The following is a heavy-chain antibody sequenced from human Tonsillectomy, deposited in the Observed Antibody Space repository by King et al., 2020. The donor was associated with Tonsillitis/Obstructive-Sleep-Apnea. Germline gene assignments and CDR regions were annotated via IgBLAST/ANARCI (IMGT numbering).Heavy chain of an antibody. D-gene: IGHD3-22*01. Sequence: HVQLVESGAEVKKPGASVKVSCKASGYTFTNYDITWVRQAPGQGLEWMGWSRPYNGDTNYAQKLQGRVTMTSDTSTSTAYMELRSLRSDDTAVYYCASDYSDRTGYYHAHLQHRGQGTLVTGPS. CDR2: SRPYNGDT. V-gene: IGHV1-18*01. CDR1: GYTFTNYD. CDR3: ASDYSDRTGYYHAHLQH. J-gene: IGHJ1*01.